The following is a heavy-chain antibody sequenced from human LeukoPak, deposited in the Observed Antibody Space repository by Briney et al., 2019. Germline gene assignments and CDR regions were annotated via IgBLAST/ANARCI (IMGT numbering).Heavy chain of an antibody. D-gene: IGHD1-14*01. Sequence: GGSLRLSCAASGFTFSSYAMHWVRLAPGKGLEWVAVISYDGSNKYYADSVKGRFTISRDNSKNTLYLQMNSLRAEDTAVYYCATGITGTADYWGQGTLVTVSS. CDR1: GFTFSSYA. CDR3: ATGITGTADY. CDR2: ISYDGSNK. V-gene: IGHV3-30*04. J-gene: IGHJ4*02.